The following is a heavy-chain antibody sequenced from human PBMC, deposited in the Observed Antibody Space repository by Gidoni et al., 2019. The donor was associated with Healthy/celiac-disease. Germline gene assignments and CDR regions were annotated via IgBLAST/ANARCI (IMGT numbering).Heavy chain of an antibody. J-gene: IGHJ4*02. CDR3: AREEPPLPGDFDY. V-gene: IGHV6-1*01. D-gene: IGHD3-9*01. CDR1: GASVSRNSAA. CDR2: TYYRSKWYN. Sequence: QVQLQQSGPGLVKPSQTLSLTCAISGASVSRNSAAWTWHRQSPSRGLEWLGRTYYRSKWYNDYAVSVKSRITINPDTSKNQFSLQLNSVTPEDTAVYYCAREEPPLPGDFDYWGQGTLVTVSS.